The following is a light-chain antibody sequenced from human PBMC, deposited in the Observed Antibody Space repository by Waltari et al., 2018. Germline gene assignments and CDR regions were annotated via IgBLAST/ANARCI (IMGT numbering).Light chain of an antibody. CDR3: SSYTSSSNVL. CDR1: SSDVDNYHH. Sequence: QSALTQPASVSGSPGQSITISCTGTSSDVDNYHHVSWYQQHPGTAPKLMFYDVSYRTSGSSNRCSGSKSGNTASLTISGLQAEDEADYYCSSYTSSSNVLFGGGTKLTVL. CDR2: DVS. V-gene: IGLV2-14*03. J-gene: IGLJ2*01.